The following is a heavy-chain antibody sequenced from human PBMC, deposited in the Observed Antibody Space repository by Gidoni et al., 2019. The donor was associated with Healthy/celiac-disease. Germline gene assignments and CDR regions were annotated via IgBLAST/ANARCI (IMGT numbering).Heavy chain of an antibody. V-gene: IGHV3-33*06. CDR3: AKSMVRGDDPIDY. J-gene: IGHJ4*02. D-gene: IGHD3-10*01. CDR2: IWYDGSNK. CDR1: GFTFSSYG. Sequence: QVQLVESGGGVVQPGRSLRLSCAASGFTFSSYGMHWVRQAPGKGLEWVAVIWYDGSNKYYADSVKGRFTISRDNSKNTLYLQMNSLRAEDTAVYYCAKSMVRGDDPIDYWGQGTLVTVSS.